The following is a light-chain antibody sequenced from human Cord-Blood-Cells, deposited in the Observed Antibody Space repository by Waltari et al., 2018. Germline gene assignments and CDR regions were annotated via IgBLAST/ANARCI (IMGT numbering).Light chain of an antibody. CDR2: RNT. J-gene: IGLJ3*02. V-gene: IGLV1-47*01. Sequence: QSVLTQPPSASGTPGQRVTISCSGSSSNIGSNYVYWYQQLPGTAPKLLIYRNTRGPSGVPDRFAGAKAGTSASLAISGRRSEDEADYYCAAWDDSLSGWVCGGGTKLTVL. CDR1: SSNIGSNY. CDR3: AAWDDSLSGWV.